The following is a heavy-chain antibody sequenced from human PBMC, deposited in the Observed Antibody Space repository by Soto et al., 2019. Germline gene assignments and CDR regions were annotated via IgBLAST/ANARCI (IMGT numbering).Heavy chain of an antibody. CDR1: GYTFTSYG. D-gene: IGHD2-15*01. J-gene: IGHJ5*02. CDR2: ISAYNGNT. CDR3: ARDLDGDCSGGSCP. Sequence: ASVKVSCKASGYTFTSYGISWVRQAPGQGLEWMGWISAYNGNTNYAQKLQGRVTVTTDTSTSTAYMGLRSLRSDDTAVYYCARDLDGDCSGGSCPWGQGTLVTVSS. V-gene: IGHV1-18*01.